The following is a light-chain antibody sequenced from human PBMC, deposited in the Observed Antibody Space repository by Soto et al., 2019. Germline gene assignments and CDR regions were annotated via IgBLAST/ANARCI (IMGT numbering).Light chain of an antibody. CDR2: DVN. CDR1: SSDVGGYNY. J-gene: IGLJ1*01. V-gene: IGLV2-11*01. CDR3: CSHAGSFTYV. Sequence: QSALTQPRSVSGSPGQSVTISCTGTSSDVGGYNYVSWYQQHPGKAPKVVIYDVNKRPSGVPDHFSGSKSGNTASLTISGLQAEDEADYYCCSHAGSFTYVFGTGTKLTVL.